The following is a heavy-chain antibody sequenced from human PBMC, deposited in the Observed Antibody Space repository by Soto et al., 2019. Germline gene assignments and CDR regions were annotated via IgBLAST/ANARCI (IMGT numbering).Heavy chain of an antibody. Sequence: PGGSLRLSCAASGFTFSSYWIHWVRQAPGQGLVWVSRINSDGSSTNYADSVKGRFTISRDNAKNNLYLQMNSLRALGTAVYYGARVRECDFWSGYCFYYDGMDVWGQGTTVTVSS. J-gene: IGHJ6*02. V-gene: IGHV3-74*01. D-gene: IGHD3-3*01. CDR1: GFTFSSYW. CDR2: INSDGSST. CDR3: ARVRECDFWSGYCFYYDGMDV.